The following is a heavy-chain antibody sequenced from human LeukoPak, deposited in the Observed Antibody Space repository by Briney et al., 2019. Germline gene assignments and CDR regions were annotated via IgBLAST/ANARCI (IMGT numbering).Heavy chain of an antibody. CDR2: IYYSGST. CDR3: ARYGDGYTPFDY. J-gene: IGHJ4*02. Sequence: PSETLSLTCTVSSGSISSSSYYWGWIRQPPGKGLEWIGSIYYSGSTYYNPSLKSRVTISVDTSKNQFSLKLSSVTAADTAVYYCARYGDGYTPFDYWGQGTLVTVSS. CDR1: SGSISSSSYY. V-gene: IGHV4-39*01. D-gene: IGHD5-24*01.